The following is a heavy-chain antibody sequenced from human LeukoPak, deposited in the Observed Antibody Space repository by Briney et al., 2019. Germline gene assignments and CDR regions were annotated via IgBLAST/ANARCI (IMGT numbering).Heavy chain of an antibody. J-gene: IGHJ4*02. CDR2: IYPGDSDT. CDR3: ARRGSYGVRFFDY. CDR1: GYSFTSYW. V-gene: IGHV5-51*01. D-gene: IGHD5-18*01. Sequence: GESLKISCKGSGYSFTSYWIGWVRQMPGKGLEWMGIIYPGDSDTRYNSSFQGQVTISVDKSITTAYLQWSSLKASDTAMYYCARRGSYGVRFFDYWGQGTLVTVSS.